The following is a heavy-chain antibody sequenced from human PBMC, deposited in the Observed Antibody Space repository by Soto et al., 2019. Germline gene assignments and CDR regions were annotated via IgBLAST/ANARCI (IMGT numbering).Heavy chain of an antibody. CDR3: ARVETYYYDSSGYSPFDY. CDR1: GGSISSSSYY. V-gene: IGHV4-39*01. CDR2: IYYSGST. J-gene: IGHJ4*02. Sequence: ETLSLTCTVSGGSISSSSYYWGWIRQPPGKGLEWIGSIYYSGSTYYNPSLKSRVTISVDPSKNQFSLKLSSVTAADTAVYYCARVETYYYDSSGYSPFDYWGQGTLVTVSS. D-gene: IGHD3-22*01.